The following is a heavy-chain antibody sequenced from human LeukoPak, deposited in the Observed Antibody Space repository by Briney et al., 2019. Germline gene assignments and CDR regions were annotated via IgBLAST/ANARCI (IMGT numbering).Heavy chain of an antibody. J-gene: IGHJ6*03. CDR2: ISGSGGNT. CDR1: GFTFSSYG. D-gene: IGHD3-10*01. CDR3: ARDLVWFGEPKGYYNYIDV. V-gene: IGHV3-23*01. Sequence: HPGGSLRLSCAASGFTFSSYGMSWVRQAPGKGLEWVSGISGSGGNTYLADSVKGRFTISRDNSKNTLYLQMNSLRVEDTAVYFCARDLVWFGEPKGYYNYIDVWGRGTSVTVSS.